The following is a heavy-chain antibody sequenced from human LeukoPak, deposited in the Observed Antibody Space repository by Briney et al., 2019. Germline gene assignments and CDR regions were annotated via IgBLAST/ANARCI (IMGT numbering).Heavy chain of an antibody. J-gene: IGHJ4*02. CDR3: AKDQPRDFWDIDY. Sequence: QPGGSLRLSCAASGNYWMHWVRQAPGKGLVWVSVIHNDGSGTNYADSLKGRTTISRDNAKNTLYLQMNSLRAEDTAVYYCAKDQPRDFWDIDYWGQGTLVTVSS. D-gene: IGHD3-3*01. CDR2: IHNDGSGT. V-gene: IGHV3-74*01. CDR1: GNYW.